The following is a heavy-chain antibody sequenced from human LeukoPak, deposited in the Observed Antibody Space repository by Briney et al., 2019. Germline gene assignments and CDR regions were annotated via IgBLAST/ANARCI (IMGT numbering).Heavy chain of an antibody. CDR3: ARGQESSATPNFDP. Sequence: GGSLRLSCAASGFTFSSYWMHWVRQTPGKGLVWVSRINSDGSSTTYADSVKGRFTISRDNAKNRLYLQMNSLRAEDTAVYFCARGQESSATPNFDPWGQGTLVTVSS. CDR1: GFTFSSYW. V-gene: IGHV3-74*01. D-gene: IGHD2-15*01. J-gene: IGHJ5*02. CDR2: INSDGSST.